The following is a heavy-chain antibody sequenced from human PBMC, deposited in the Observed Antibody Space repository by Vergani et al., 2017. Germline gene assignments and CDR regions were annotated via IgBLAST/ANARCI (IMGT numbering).Heavy chain of an antibody. V-gene: IGHV1-69*01. D-gene: IGHD3-22*01. Sequence: QVQLVQSGAEVKKPGSSVKVSCKASGGTFSSYAISWVRQAPGQGLEWMGGIIPIFGTANYAQKFQGRVTITADESTSTAYMELSSLRSEDTAVYYCAKFRGGYYDSSGYYVYYYXMDVWGKGTTVTVSS. CDR1: GGTFSSYA. CDR2: IIPIFGTA. CDR3: AKFRGGYYDSSGYYVYYYXMDV. J-gene: IGHJ6*03.